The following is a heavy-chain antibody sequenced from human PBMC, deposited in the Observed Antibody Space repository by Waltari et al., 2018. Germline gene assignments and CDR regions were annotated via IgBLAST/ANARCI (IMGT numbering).Heavy chain of an antibody. V-gene: IGHV3-48*03. Sequence: EVQLVESGGGLVQPGGSLRLSCAASGFTFCSYGMKWVRQAPGKGLGWISYISGSGTTIYYADSGKGRFTISRDDAENSLYLQMNSLRAEDTALYYCARRFDSWGQGTRVTVSS. J-gene: IGHJ4*02. CDR1: GFTFCSYG. CDR3: ARRFDS. CDR2: ISGSGTTI.